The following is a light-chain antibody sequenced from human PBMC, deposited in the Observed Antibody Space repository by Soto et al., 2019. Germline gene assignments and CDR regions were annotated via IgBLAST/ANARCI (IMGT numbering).Light chain of an antibody. CDR1: QSVSSY. V-gene: IGKV3-11*01. CDR2: DAS. CDR3: QQRSNWPRT. Sequence: EIVLTQSPATLSLSPGERATLSCRASQSVSSYLAWYQQKPGQAPRLLIYDASNRATGIPARFSGSGPGTDFTLTISSLEPEDFAVYYCQQRSNWPRTFGQGTKVVIK. J-gene: IGKJ1*01.